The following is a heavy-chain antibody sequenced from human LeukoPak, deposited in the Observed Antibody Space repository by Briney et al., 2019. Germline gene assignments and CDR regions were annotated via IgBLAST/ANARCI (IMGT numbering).Heavy chain of an antibody. J-gene: IGHJ4*02. CDR1: GGSFSGDF. CDR2: INHSGST. Sequence: NPSETLSLTCAVYGGSFSGDFWSWIRQSPGKGLEWIGEINHSGSTTYYPSFKNRVTISVDTSKNQFSLKLSSVTAADRALYYCARQTTSGYLDYWGQGTLVTVS. D-gene: IGHD3-22*01. V-gene: IGHV4-34*01. CDR3: ARQTTSGYLDY.